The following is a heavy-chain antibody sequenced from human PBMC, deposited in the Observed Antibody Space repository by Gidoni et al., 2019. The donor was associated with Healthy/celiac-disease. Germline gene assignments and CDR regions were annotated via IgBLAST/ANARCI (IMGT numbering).Heavy chain of an antibody. CDR3: AKNLWLVNYFDY. CDR2: SSGSGGST. Sequence: EVQLVESGGGLVQPGGSLRLSCAASGFTFSSDAMSWGRQAPGKGLEWVAASSGSGGSTYYADSVKGRFTISRDNSKNTLYLQMNSLRAEDTAVYYCAKNLWLVNYFDYWGQGTLVTCLL. V-gene: IGHV3-23*04. D-gene: IGHD6-19*01. CDR1: GFTFSSDA. J-gene: IGHJ4*02.